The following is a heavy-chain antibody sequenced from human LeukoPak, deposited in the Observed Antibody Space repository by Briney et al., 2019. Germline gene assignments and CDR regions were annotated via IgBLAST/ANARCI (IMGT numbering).Heavy chain of an antibody. J-gene: IGHJ4*02. D-gene: IGHD5-12*01. Sequence: EASVKVSCKASGYTFVGYYLHRVRQAPGQGLEWMAWIDPYTGNTHYAQKFQGRITVTRDTSVSTTYMELSWLTSDDTARYYCAREYSASEHWGQGTLVTVSS. CDR2: IDPYTGNT. CDR1: GYTFVGYY. CDR3: AREYSASEH. V-gene: IGHV1-2*02.